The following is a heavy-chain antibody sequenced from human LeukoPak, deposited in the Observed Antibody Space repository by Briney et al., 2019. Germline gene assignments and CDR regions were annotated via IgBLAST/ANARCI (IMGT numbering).Heavy chain of an antibody. D-gene: IGHD5-24*01. CDR2: ISWNSGSI. J-gene: IGHJ3*02. CDR3: AKDLEDGSGAFDI. V-gene: IGHV3-9*01. CDR1: GFTFDDYA. Sequence: PGGSLRLSCAASGFTFDDYAMHWVRQAPGKGLEWVSGISWNSGSIGYADSVKGRFTISRDNAKNSLYLQMNSLRAEDTALYYCAKDLEDGSGAFDIWGQGTMVTVSS.